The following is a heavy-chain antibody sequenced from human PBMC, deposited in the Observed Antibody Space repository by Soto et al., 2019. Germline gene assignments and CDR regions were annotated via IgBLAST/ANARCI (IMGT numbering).Heavy chain of an antibody. V-gene: IGHV4-39*01. CDR2: IYYSGST. CDR1: GGSISSSSYY. CDR3: PRKPRYNWNHVDY. D-gene: IGHD1-20*01. Sequence: TSETLSLTCTVSGGSISSSSYYWGWIRQPPGKGLEWIESIYYSGSTYYNPSLKSRVTISVDTSKNQFSLKLSSVTAADTAVYYCPRKPRYNWNHVDYWGQGTLVTVYS. J-gene: IGHJ4*02.